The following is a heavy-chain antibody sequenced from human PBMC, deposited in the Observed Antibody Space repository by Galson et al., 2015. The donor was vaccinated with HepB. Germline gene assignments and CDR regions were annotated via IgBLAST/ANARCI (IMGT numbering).Heavy chain of an antibody. CDR1: GYTFTSYG. V-gene: IGHV1-18*04. Sequence: SVKVSCKASGYTFTSYGISWVRQAPGQGLEWMGWISAYNGNTNYAQKLQGRVTMTTDTSTSTAYMELRSLRSDDTAVYYCARDRRGYLIDYYYGMDVWGQGTTVTVSS. CDR2: ISAYNGNT. D-gene: IGHD5-12*01. CDR3: ARDRRGYLIDYYYGMDV. J-gene: IGHJ6*02.